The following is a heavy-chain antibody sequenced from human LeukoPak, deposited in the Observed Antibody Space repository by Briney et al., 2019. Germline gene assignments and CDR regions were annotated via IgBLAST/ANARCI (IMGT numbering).Heavy chain of an antibody. CDR2: TSSSGSTI. J-gene: IGHJ4*02. CDR3: AREYYDSSDYPRQHYFDY. V-gene: IGHV3-11*04. Sequence: PWGSLRLSCAASGFTFSDYYMSWIRQAPGKGLEWVSYTSSSGSTIYYADSVKGRFTISRDNAKNSLYLQMNSLRAEDTAVYYCAREYYDSSDYPRQHYFDYWGQGTLVTVSS. CDR1: GFTFSDYY. D-gene: IGHD3-22*01.